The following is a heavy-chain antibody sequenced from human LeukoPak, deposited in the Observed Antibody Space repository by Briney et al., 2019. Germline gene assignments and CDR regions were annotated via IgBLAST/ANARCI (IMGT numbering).Heavy chain of an antibody. CDR3: ARDYYTTAGYYYYGMDV. D-gene: IGHD3-3*01. CDR2: IIPILGIA. CDR1: GYTFTSYG. Sequence: EASVKVSCKASGYTFTSYGISWVRQAPGQGLEWMGRIIPILGIANYAQKFQGRVTITADKSTSTAYMELSSLRSEDTAVYYCARDYYTTAGYYYYGMDVWGQGTTVTVSS. V-gene: IGHV1-69*04. J-gene: IGHJ6*02.